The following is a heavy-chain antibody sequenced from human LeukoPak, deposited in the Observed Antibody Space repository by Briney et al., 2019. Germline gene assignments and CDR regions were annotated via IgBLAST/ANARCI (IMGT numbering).Heavy chain of an antibody. CDR1: GFTFSSYG. CDR2: ISYDGSNK. D-gene: IGHD6-19*01. V-gene: IGHV3-30*03. CDR3: ARRLAVAGTGTTG. Sequence: GRSLRLSCAASGFTFSSYGMHWVRQAPGKGLEWVAVISYDGSNKYYADSVKGRFTISRDNSKNTLYLQMNSLRAEDTAVYYCARRLAVAGTGTTGWGQGTLVTVSS. J-gene: IGHJ4*02.